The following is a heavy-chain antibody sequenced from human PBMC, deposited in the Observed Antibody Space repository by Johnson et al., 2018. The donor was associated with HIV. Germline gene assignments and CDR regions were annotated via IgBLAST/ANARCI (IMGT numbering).Heavy chain of an antibody. J-gene: IGHJ3*01. CDR3: ARGVRGVIID. CDR2: IYSGGST. D-gene: IGHD3-10*01. CDR1: GFTFSAYF. V-gene: IGHV3-66*01. Sequence: VQLVESGGGLIQPGESLRLSCAASGFTFSAYFMSWVRQAPGKGLEWVSIIYSGGSTYYADSVKGRFTISRDSSKNTVYLQMNNLRAEDTAVYNCARGVRGVIIDWGQGTMVAVSS.